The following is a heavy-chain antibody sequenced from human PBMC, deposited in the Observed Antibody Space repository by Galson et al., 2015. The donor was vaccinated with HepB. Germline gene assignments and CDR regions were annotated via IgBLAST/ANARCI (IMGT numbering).Heavy chain of an antibody. D-gene: IGHD2-15*01. CDR3: ARGALVAVVGGTQHNWFDP. Sequence: FCKASGYTFSTYSITWLQQATAQGLGWMGWISPYNRDTKYARKVQGRVTMTTDTFPSPAYMELRSLRSEDTAVYYCARGALVAVVGGTQHNWFDPWGQGTLVTVSS. CDR1: GYTFSTYS. CDR2: ISPYNRDT. J-gene: IGHJ5*02. V-gene: IGHV1-18*01.